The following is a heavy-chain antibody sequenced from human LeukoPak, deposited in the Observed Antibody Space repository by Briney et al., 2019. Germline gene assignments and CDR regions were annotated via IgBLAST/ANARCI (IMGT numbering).Heavy chain of an antibody. CDR3: AKAHVPTMIRGVVSSD. Sequence: GGSLRLSCAASGFTFSSYAMHWVRQAPGKGLEWVAVISYDESNKYYADSVKGRFTISRDNSKNTLYLQMNSLRAEDTALYYCAKAHVPTMIRGVVSSDWGQGTLVTVSS. D-gene: IGHD3-10*01. CDR1: GFTFSSYA. V-gene: IGHV3-30*04. J-gene: IGHJ4*02. CDR2: ISYDESNK.